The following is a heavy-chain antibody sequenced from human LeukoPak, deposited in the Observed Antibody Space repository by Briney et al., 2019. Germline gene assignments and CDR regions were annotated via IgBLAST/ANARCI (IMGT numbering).Heavy chain of an antibody. D-gene: IGHD6-13*01. CDR2: IHQNGGTE. CDR1: GFTVSRYW. CDR3: ARDLSSRDAY. Sequence: GGSLRLSCAASGFTVSRYWMSWVRQAPGEGLEWVACIHQNGGTEYYVDSVKGRFASSRDNTKNSLYLQMSSLTVEDTAVYYCARDLSSRDAYWGQGTLVTVSS. J-gene: IGHJ4*02. V-gene: IGHV3-7*03.